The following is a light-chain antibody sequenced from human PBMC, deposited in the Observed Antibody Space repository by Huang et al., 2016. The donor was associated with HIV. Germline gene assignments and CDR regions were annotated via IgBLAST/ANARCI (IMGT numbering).Light chain of an antibody. V-gene: IGKV3-20*01. Sequence: EIVLTQSPGTLSLSPGETATLSCRAGQSVDSNYLAWYQQTPGQAPRLLIHDASTRATGIPGRFGGSGSGTDFTLTISRLEPEDFAVYYCQQYGSSPITFGQGTRLEIK. CDR1: QSVDSNY. CDR2: DAS. CDR3: QQYGSSPIT. J-gene: IGKJ5*01.